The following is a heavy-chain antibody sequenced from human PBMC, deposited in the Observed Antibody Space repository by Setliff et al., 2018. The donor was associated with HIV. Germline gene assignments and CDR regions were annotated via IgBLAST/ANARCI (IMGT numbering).Heavy chain of an antibody. V-gene: IGHV4-39*01. D-gene: IGHD3-3*01. CDR2: IFYSGIT. J-gene: IGHJ3*02. Sequence: PSETLSLTCTVSSGSITSRTYYWGRIRQPPGKGLEWIGSIFYSGITCYNPSLKSRVSISVDTSKNQFSLNLTSVTAADTAVYYCARSKTFYDFWGGYYTHGAFKIWGLGTMVTV. CDR3: ARSKTFYDFWGGYYTHGAFKI. CDR1: SGSITSRTYY.